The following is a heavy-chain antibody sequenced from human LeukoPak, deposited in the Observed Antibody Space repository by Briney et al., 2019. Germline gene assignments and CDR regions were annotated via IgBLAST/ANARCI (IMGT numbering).Heavy chain of an antibody. V-gene: IGHV3-20*04. CDR3: ARDVCSGGSCYSNY. CDR1: GFTFDDYG. D-gene: IGHD2-15*01. J-gene: IGHJ4*02. CDR2: INWNGGST. Sequence: PGGSLRLSCAASGFTFDDYGMSWVRQAPGKGLGWVSGINWNGGSTGYADSVKGRFTISRDNAKNSLYLQMNSLRAEDTALYYCARDVCSGGSCYSNYWGQGTLVTVSS.